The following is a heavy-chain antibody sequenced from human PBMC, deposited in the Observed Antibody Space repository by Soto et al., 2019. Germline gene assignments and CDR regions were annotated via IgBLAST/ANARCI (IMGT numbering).Heavy chain of an antibody. V-gene: IGHV1-46*01. Sequence: GASVKVSCKASGYTFTSYYMHWVRQAPGQGLEWMGIINPSGGSTSYAQKFQGRVTMTRDTSTSTVYMELSSLRSEDTAVYYCARAPLTYCISTSCPFYYYYGMDVWGKGTTVTVSS. CDR1: GYTFTSYY. CDR2: INPSGGST. J-gene: IGHJ6*04. D-gene: IGHD2-2*01. CDR3: ARAPLTYCISTSCPFYYYYGMDV.